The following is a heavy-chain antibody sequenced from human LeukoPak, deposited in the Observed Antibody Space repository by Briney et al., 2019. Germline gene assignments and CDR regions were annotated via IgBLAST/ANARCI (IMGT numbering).Heavy chain of an antibody. CDR2: IYYNGNT. Sequence: PSETLSLTCTVSGGSISSYYWSWIRQPPGKGLGWIGYIYYNGNTNYNPSLKSRVTISVDTSKNQFSLRLSSVTAADTAVYYCAREGTLDSSGYYLGYWGQGTLVTVSS. D-gene: IGHD3-22*01. V-gene: IGHV4-59*01. CDR3: AREGTLDSSGYYLGY. CDR1: GGSISSYY. J-gene: IGHJ4*02.